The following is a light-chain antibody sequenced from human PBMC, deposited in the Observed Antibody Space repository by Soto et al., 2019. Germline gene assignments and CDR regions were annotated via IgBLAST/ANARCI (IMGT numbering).Light chain of an antibody. J-gene: IGKJ4*01. V-gene: IGKV1-5*03. CDR2: KAS. CDR1: QGKSNW. CDR3: QQYNSVPLT. Sequence: IHMTQSPSTLSASVGARVPITCRAIQGKSNWLAWYQQIPGKAPKLLISKASTVEPGVPSRFSGSGSGAEFSLTISSLQPDDFATYYCQQYNSVPLTFGGGTKVEIK.